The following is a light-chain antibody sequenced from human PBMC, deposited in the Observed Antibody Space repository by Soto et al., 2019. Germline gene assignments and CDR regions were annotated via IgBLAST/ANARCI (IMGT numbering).Light chain of an antibody. V-gene: IGLV2-11*01. CDR3: CSYAGSNNFV. Sequence: QSALTQPRSVSGSPGQSVTISCTGTSSDVGGYNHVSWYQQHPGKVPKLIIYDVSKRPSGVPDRFSGSKSGNTASLTISGLQAEDEADYYCCSYAGSNNFVFGSGTKVTVL. CDR1: SSDVGGYNH. CDR2: DVS. J-gene: IGLJ1*01.